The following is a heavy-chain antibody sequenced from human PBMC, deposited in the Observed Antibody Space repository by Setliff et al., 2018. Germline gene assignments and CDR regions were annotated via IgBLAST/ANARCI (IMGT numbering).Heavy chain of an antibody. D-gene: IGHD1-26*01. CDR2: IIPMFGTT. V-gene: IGHV1-69*13. CDR1: GGTFSSYA. CDR3: ARGLHSGTYWGTRPLGLDY. Sequence: SVKVSCKASGGTFSSYAVNWVRQAPGQGLEWMGGIIPMFGTTNYAQRFQGRVTLTADESTSAAYMELSSLRSEDTAVYYCARGLHSGTYWGTRPLGLDYWGQGSLVTVSS. J-gene: IGHJ4*02.